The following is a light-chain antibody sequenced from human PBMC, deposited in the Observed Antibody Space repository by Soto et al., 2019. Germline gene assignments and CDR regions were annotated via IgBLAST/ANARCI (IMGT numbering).Light chain of an antibody. CDR3: QQYNNWPYT. CDR1: QSVSSN. Sequence: EIAMTQSPATLSVSQGERGTLSCRASQSVSSNLAWYQQKHGQPPRLLIYAASARATGIPARFSGSGSGTDFTLTLSRLQSEDFAVYYCQQYNNWPYTFGQGTKVDIK. CDR2: AAS. J-gene: IGKJ2*01. V-gene: IGKV3-15*01.